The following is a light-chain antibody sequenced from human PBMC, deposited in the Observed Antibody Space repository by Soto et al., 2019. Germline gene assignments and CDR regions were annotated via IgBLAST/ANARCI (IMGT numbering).Light chain of an antibody. CDR2: DVT. J-gene: IGLJ1*01. CDR1: SSDVGGYNY. V-gene: IGLV2-14*01. Sequence: QSVLTQPASVSGSPGQSITISCTGTSSDVGGYNYVSWYQQHPGKAPKLMIYDVTNRPSGVSNRFSGSKSGNTASLTISGLQVEDEADYYCSSYRSGDTYVFGIGTKVTVL. CDR3: SSYRSGDTYV.